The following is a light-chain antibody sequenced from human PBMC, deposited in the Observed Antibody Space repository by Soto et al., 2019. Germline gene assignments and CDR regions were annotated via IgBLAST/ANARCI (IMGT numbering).Light chain of an antibody. Sequence: DIQMTQSPSTLSASVGDRVTITCRASQSISDSLAWYQQKPGKAPKLLIYEASSLKSGVPSRFSGSRSGTENPLTISSLQPDDFATYYCQQYNGYWTFGQGTKVEIK. V-gene: IGKV1-5*03. CDR1: QSISDS. CDR3: QQYNGYWT. J-gene: IGKJ1*01. CDR2: EAS.